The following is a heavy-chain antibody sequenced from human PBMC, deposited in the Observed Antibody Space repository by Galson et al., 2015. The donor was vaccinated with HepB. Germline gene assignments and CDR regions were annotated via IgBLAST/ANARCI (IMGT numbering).Heavy chain of an antibody. V-gene: IGHV1-24*01. J-gene: IGHJ6*02. CDR3: ATDHSGWHPRMDV. CDR2: FDPEDGET. CDR1: GYTLTELS. Sequence: SVKVSCKVSGYTLTELSMHWVRQAPGKGLEWMGGFDPEDGETIYAQKFQGRVTMTEDTSTDTAYMELSSLRSEDTAVYYCATDHSGWHPRMDVWGQGTTVTVSS. D-gene: IGHD6-19*01.